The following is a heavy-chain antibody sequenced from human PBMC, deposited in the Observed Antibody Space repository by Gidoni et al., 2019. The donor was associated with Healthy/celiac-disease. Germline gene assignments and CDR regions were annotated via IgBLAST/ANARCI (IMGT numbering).Heavy chain of an antibody. CDR1: GCTCTSYG. D-gene: IGHD5-18*01. Sequence: QVQLVQSGAEVEKPGAAATVACTASGCTCTSYGLRWVRQAPGQGLEGMVWSSAYHGNTNYAQKLQGRVTMTTDTSTSTAYMELRSLRSDDTAVYACARPEDTAMVTYDYWGQGTLVTVSS. CDR3: ARPEDTAMVTYDY. CDR2: SSAYHGNT. V-gene: IGHV1-18*01. J-gene: IGHJ4*02.